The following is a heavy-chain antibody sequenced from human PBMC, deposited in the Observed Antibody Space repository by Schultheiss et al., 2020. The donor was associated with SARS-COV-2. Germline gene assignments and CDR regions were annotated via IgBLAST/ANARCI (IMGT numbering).Heavy chain of an antibody. CDR1: GGSISGHY. Sequence: SQTLSLTCTVSGGSISGHYWNWIRQPAEKGLEWIGSAHHTGRTYYNPSLKSRVTISVDTSENQFSLKLSSVTAADTAVYYCARDDYSHWFDPWGQGTLVTVSS. CDR3: ARDDYSHWFDP. CDR2: AHHTGRT. D-gene: IGHD4-11*01. J-gene: IGHJ5*02. V-gene: IGHV4-4*07.